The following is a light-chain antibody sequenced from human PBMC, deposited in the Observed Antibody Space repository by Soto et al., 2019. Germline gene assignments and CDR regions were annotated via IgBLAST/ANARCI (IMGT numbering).Light chain of an antibody. CDR2: DAS. CDR3: QQRNNWPLT. Sequence: EIVLTQPPATLSLSPGERATLSCRASQSVYINLAWYQQKPGQAPRLLTYDASNRATGIPAKFSGSGSGTDFTLTISSLDPEDFGVYYCQQRNNWPLTFGGGTNVDIK. J-gene: IGKJ4*01. CDR1: QSVYIN. V-gene: IGKV3-11*01.